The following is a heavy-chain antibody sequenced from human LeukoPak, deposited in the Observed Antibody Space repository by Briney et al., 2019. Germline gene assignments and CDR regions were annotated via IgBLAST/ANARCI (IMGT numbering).Heavy chain of an antibody. CDR2: IYYSGST. D-gene: IGHD5-12*01. J-gene: IGHJ4*02. Sequence: PSETLSLTCTVSGGSISSSSYYWGWIRQPPGKGLEWIGSIYYSGSTYYNPSLKSRVTISVDTSKNQFSLQLNSVTPEDTAVYYCARVFSSAYDTSFDYWGQGTLVTVSS. V-gene: IGHV4-39*01. CDR3: ARVFSSAYDTSFDY. CDR1: GGSISSSSYY.